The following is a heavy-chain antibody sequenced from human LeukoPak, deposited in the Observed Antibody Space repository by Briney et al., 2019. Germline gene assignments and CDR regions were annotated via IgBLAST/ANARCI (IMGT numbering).Heavy chain of an antibody. CDR1: GFTFSSYA. CDR3: ARGGYDFWSSYHYMDV. CDR2: ISSNGGST. J-gene: IGHJ6*03. V-gene: IGHV3-64*01. D-gene: IGHD3-3*01. Sequence: GGSLRLSCAASGFTFSSYAMHWVRQAPGKGLEYVSAISSNGGSTYYANSVKGRFTISRDNSKNTLYLQMGSLRAEDMAVYYCARGGYDFWSSYHYMDVWGKGTTVTVSS.